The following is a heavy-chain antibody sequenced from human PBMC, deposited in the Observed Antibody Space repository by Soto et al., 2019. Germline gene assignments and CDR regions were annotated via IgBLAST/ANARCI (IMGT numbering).Heavy chain of an antibody. CDR1: GGSISSGDYY. Sequence: PSETLSLTCTVSGGSISSGDYYWSWIRQPPGEGLEWIGYIYYSGSTYYNPSLKSRVTISVDTSKNQFSLKLSSVTAADTAVYYCARALVTMVRGEEIVDYWGQGTLVTVSS. D-gene: IGHD3-10*01. V-gene: IGHV4-30-4*01. J-gene: IGHJ4*02. CDR3: ARALVTMVRGEEIVDY. CDR2: IYYSGST.